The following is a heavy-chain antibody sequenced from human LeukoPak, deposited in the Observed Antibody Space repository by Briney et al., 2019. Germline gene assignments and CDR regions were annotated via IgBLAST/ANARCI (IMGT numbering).Heavy chain of an antibody. V-gene: IGHV4-59*01. CDR3: ARQSISGSSLSYFDY. CDR1: GGSISSYY. J-gene: IGHJ4*02. Sequence: SETLSLTCTVSGGSISSYYWSWIRQPPGKGLEWIGNIYDSGSTNYNPSLKSRVTISVDTSKNQCSLKLSSVAAADTAVYYCARQSISGSSLSYFDYWGQGTLVNVSS. CDR2: IYDSGST. D-gene: IGHD3-22*01.